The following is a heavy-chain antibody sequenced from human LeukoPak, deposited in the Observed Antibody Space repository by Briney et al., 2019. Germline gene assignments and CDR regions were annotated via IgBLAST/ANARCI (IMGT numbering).Heavy chain of an antibody. CDR3: ARTSYGDDYYYYGMDV. Sequence: SQTLSLTCAISGDSVSSNSAAWNWIRQSPSRGLEWLGSTYYRSKWYNDYAVSVKSRITINPDTSKNQFSLQLNSVTPEDTAVYYCARTSYGDDYYYYGMDVWGQGTTVTVSS. D-gene: IGHD4-17*01. CDR1: GDSVSSNSAA. CDR2: TYYRSKWYN. V-gene: IGHV6-1*01. J-gene: IGHJ6*02.